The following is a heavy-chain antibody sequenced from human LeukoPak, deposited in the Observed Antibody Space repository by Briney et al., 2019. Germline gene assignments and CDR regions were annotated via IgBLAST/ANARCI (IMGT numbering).Heavy chain of an antibody. CDR2: TYYRSKWYN. V-gene: IGHV6-1*01. CDR3: ARVKYHPNEQYALYGMDV. CDR1: GDSVSSDSAA. D-gene: IGHD2-8*01. Sequence: SQTLSLTCAISGDSVSSDSAAWNWIRQSPSRSLEWLGRTYYRSKWYNDYAVSVKSRISINPDTSKNQFSLRLNSVTPEDTAVYYCARVKYHPNEQYALYGMDVWGQGTTVTVSS. J-gene: IGHJ6*02.